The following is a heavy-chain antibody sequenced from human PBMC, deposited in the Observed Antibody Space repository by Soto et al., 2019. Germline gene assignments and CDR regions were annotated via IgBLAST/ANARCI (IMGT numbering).Heavy chain of an antibody. CDR2: IFVDSTTI. J-gene: IGHJ4*02. Sequence: GGSLRLSCAASGFTFRNYDMSWVRQAPGKGLEWVSYIFVDSTTIYYADSVKGRFTVSRDNAQNSLFLVINSLRAEDTAVYYCARDRDWAFDYWGQGTLVTVSS. V-gene: IGHV3-48*03. CDR1: GFTFRNYD. CDR3: ARDRDWAFDY. D-gene: IGHD3-9*01.